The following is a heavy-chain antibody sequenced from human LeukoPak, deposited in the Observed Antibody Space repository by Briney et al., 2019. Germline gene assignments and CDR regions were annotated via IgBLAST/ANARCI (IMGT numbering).Heavy chain of an antibody. CDR3: GKNRYSGSLSPFDI. D-gene: IGHD1-26*01. V-gene: IGHV3-23*01. CDR1: KFAFSSYA. J-gene: IGHJ3*02. Sequence: GGSLRLSCAASKFAFSSYAMSWVRQAPGKGLEWVSAISGGGGNTYYADSVKGRFTISRDNSKNTLYLQMNSLRAEDTAVYYCGKNRYSGSLSPFDIWGQGTMATVSS. CDR2: ISGGGGNT.